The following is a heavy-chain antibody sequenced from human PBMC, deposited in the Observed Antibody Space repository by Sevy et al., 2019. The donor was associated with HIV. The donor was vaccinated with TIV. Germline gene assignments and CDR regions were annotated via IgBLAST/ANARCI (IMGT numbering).Heavy chain of an antibody. V-gene: IGHV1-2*02. CDR2: INPNDGVT. J-gene: IGHJ6*02. Sequence: ASVKVSCKASGYTFTDYYIHWVRQAPGQGLEWMAWINPNDGVTNYAQRFQGGVTVTRDTSISTAYMELRRLRSDDTAIYYCARLTPMPTSDLYGMDVWGQGTTVTVSS. CDR3: ARLTPMPTSDLYGMDV. D-gene: IGHD2-2*01. CDR1: GYTFTDYY.